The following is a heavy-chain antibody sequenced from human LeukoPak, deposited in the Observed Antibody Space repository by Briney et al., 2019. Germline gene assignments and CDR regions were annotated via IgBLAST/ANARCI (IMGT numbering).Heavy chain of an antibody. CDR1: GFTFDDYG. D-gene: IGHD2-2*01. Sequence: PGGSLRLSCAASGFTFDDYGMSWVRHAPGKGLEWVSGINWNGGSTGYADSVKGRFTISRDNAKNSLYLQMNSLRAEDTALYYCASQYCSSTSCAPWGQGTLVTVSS. J-gene: IGHJ1*01. CDR3: ASQYCSSTSCAP. V-gene: IGHV3-20*04. CDR2: INWNGGST.